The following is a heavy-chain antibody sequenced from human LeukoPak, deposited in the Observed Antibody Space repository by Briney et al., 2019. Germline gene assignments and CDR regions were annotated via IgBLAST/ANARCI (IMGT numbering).Heavy chain of an antibody. CDR3: ARVRGYSGYEDH. CDR1: GYTFTRYA. V-gene: IGHV1-18*04. J-gene: IGHJ4*02. D-gene: IGHD5-12*01. Sequence: ASVKVSCKASGYTFTRYAISWVRQAPGQGLEWMGWISVYNCNTIYAQKLQGRVTMTTDTSTSTAYMDLRSLRSDDTAVYYCARVRGYSGYEDHWGQGTLVTVSS. CDR2: ISVYNCNT.